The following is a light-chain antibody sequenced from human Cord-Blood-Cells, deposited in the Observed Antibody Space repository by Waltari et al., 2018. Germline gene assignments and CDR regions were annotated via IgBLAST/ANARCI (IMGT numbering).Light chain of an antibody. Sequence: QSVLTQPPSVSGAPGQRVTIYCTGSSSNIGAGYDVHWYQQLPGTAPKLLIYGNSNRPSWVPDRFSGSKSGTSASLAITGLQAEDEADYYCQSYDSSLSGFYVFGTGTKVTVL. CDR1: SSNIGAGYD. CDR3: QSYDSSLSGFYV. CDR2: GNS. J-gene: IGLJ1*01. V-gene: IGLV1-40*01.